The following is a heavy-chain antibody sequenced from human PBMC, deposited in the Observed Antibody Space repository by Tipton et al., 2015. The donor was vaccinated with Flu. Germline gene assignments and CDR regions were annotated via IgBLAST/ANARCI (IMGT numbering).Heavy chain of an antibody. CDR3: ARDPRYYYGSGSRGFDY. Sequence: RSLRLSCAASGFTFSSYGMHWVRQAPGKGLEWVAVIWYDGSNKYYADSVKGRFTISRDNSKNTLYLQMNSLRAEDTAVYYCARDPRYYYGSGSRGFDYWGQGTLVTVSS. CDR1: GFTFSSYG. CDR2: IWYDGSNK. J-gene: IGHJ4*02. V-gene: IGHV3-33*01. D-gene: IGHD3-10*01.